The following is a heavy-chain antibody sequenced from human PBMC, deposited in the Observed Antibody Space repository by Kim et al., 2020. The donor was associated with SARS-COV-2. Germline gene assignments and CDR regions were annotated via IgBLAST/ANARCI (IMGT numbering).Heavy chain of an antibody. V-gene: IGHV3-23*01. Sequence: YADSVKGRFTHARDNSKNTLYLQMNSRGAEDKAVYYCAATAHYGSGSYSGWGQGTLVTVSS. CDR3: AATAHYGSGSYSG. J-gene: IGHJ4*02. D-gene: IGHD3-10*01.